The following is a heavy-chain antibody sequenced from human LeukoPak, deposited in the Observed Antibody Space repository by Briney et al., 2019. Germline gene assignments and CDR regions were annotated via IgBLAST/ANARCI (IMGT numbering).Heavy chain of an antibody. D-gene: IGHD6-6*01. J-gene: IGHJ4*02. V-gene: IGHV1-8*03. Sequence: GASVKVSCKASGYTFTGYYMHWVRQATGQGLEWMGWMNPNSGNTGYAQKFQGRVTITADESTSTAYMELSSLRSEDTAVYYCATEYSSSSGDYWGQGTLVTVSS. CDR1: GYTFTGYY. CDR3: ATEYSSSSGDY. CDR2: MNPNSGNT.